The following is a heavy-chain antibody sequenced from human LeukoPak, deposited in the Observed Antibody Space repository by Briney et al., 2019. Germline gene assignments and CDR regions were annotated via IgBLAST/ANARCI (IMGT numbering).Heavy chain of an antibody. Sequence: SETLSLTCTVSGGSISSAGYYWSWNRQHPGKGLEWIGYIHYSGSTYYNPSLKSRVAISVDTSKNQFSLNLSSVNAADTAVYYCAKDGVKGNNVYDAFDLWGQGTMVTASS. CDR2: IHYSGST. CDR3: AKDGVKGNNVYDAFDL. D-gene: IGHD1/OR15-1a*01. V-gene: IGHV4-31*03. J-gene: IGHJ3*01. CDR1: GGSISSAGYY.